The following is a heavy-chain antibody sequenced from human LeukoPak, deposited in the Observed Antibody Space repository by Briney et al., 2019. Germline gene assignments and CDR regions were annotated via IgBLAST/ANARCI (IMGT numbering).Heavy chain of an antibody. Sequence: SETLSLTCIVSGGSLCTPKYYWGWIRQPPGKGLEWIGSIDYSGTTYYNPSLKGRLAISINTSKNQFSLNLASVTAADTAVYYCARHDSRGSLNWFDPWGQGTLITVSS. J-gene: IGHJ5*02. CDR1: GGSLCTPKYY. V-gene: IGHV4-39*01. CDR2: IDYSGTT. D-gene: IGHD5-12*01. CDR3: ARHDSRGSLNWFDP.